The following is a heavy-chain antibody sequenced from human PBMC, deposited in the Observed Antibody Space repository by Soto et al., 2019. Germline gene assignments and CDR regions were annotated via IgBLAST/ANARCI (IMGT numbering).Heavy chain of an antibody. CDR2: ISDSGSDT. J-gene: IGHJ5*01. V-gene: IGHV3-11*05. Sequence: QVQLVESGGDLVKPGGSLRLSCAASGFTFSATYMSWIRQVPGKGLEWVSYISDSGSDTRYTDSVRGRFTISRDNAKNSLYLQMNSLKVEDTALYYCARGDRVADSWGPGTLVTVS. CDR1: GFTFSATY. D-gene: IGHD5-12*01. CDR3: ARGDRVADS.